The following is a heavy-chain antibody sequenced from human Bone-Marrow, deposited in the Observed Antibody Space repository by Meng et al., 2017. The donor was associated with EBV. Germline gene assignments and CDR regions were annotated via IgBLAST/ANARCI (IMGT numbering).Heavy chain of an antibody. V-gene: IGHV4-4*02. CDR2: IYHSGST. Sequence: QGRRRGSGRGLGKPSGTLSLTCAVSGGSMSSSNWWSWVRQPPGKGLEWIGEIYHSGSTNYNPSLKSRVTISVDKSKNQFSLKLSSVTAADTAVYYCLLQVQDDDYWGQGTLVTVSS. CDR3: LLQVQDDDY. CDR1: GGSMSSSNW. D-gene: IGHD1-1*01. J-gene: IGHJ4*02.